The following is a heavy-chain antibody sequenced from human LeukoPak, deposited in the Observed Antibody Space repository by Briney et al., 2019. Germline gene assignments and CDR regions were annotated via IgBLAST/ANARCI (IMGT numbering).Heavy chain of an antibody. CDR3: ARRTASGSYFVNFDY. J-gene: IGHJ4*02. D-gene: IGHD1-26*01. CDR1: GYSFTSCW. V-gene: IGHV5-51*01. Sequence: GESLKISCKGSGYSFTSCWIGWVRQMPGKGLEWMGIIYPGDSDTRYSPSFQGQVTISADKSISTAYLQWSSLKASDTAMYYCARRTASGSYFVNFDYWGQGTLVTVSS. CDR2: IYPGDSDT.